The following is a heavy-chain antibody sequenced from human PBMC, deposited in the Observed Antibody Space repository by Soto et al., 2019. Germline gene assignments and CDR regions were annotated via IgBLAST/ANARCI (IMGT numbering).Heavy chain of an antibody. CDR3: AKLTQQQLFRWFDP. CDR1: GFTFSSYD. J-gene: IGHJ5*02. V-gene: IGHV3-23*01. CDR2: ISGSGGST. Sequence: GGSLRLSCAASGFTFSSYDMSWVRQAPGKGLEWVSAISGSGGSTYYADSVKGRSTISRDNSKNTLYLQMNSLRAEDTAVYYCAKLTQQQLFRWFDPWGQGTLVTVSS. D-gene: IGHD6-13*01.